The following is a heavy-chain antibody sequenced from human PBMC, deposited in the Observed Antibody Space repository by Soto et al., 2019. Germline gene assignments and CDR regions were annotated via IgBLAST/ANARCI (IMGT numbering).Heavy chain of an antibody. CDR2: INAGNGNT. CDR3: ARDYDFWSGYSYNWFDP. D-gene: IGHD3-3*01. Sequence: GASVKVSCKASGYTFTSYAMHWVRQAPGQRLEWMGWINAGNGNTKYSQKFQGRVTITRDTSASTAYMELSSLRSEDTAVYYCARDYDFWSGYSYNWFDPWGQGTLVTVSS. J-gene: IGHJ5*02. V-gene: IGHV1-3*01. CDR1: GYTFTSYA.